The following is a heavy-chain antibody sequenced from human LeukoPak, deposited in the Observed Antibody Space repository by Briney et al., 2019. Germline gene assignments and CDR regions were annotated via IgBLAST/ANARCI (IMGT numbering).Heavy chain of an antibody. CDR2: IYSGGST. D-gene: IGHD1-26*01. J-gene: IGHJ3*02. CDR3: ARDLLGASDALDI. Sequence: GGSLRLSCAASGFTVSSNYMSWVRQAPGKGLEWVSVIYSGGSTYYADSVKGRFTISRDNSKNTLYLQMNSLRAEDTAVYYCARDLLGASDALDIWGQGTMVTVSS. V-gene: IGHV3-53*01. CDR1: GFTVSSNY.